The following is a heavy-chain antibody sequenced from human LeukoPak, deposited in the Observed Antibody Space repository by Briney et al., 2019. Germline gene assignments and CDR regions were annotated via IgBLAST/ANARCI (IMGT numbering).Heavy chain of an antibody. V-gene: IGHV3-21*01. J-gene: IGHJ4*02. CDR2: ISSSSSYI. D-gene: IGHD6-19*01. Sequence: PGGSLRLSCAASGFTFSSYSMNWVRQAPGKGLEWVSSISSSSSYIYYADSVKGRFTISRDNAKNSLYLQMNSLRAEDTAVYYCARDFQWLETIDYWGQGTLVTVSS. CDR1: GFTFSSYS. CDR3: ARDFQWLETIDY.